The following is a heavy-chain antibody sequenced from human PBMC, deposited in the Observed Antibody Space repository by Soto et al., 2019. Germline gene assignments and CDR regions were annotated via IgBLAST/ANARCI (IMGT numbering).Heavy chain of an antibody. CDR2: INPNSGGT. V-gene: IGHV1-2*02. J-gene: IGHJ6*02. Sequence: ASVKVSCKASGYTFTGYYMHWVRQAPGQGLEWMGWINPNSGGTNYAQKFQGRVTMTRDTSISTAYMELSRLRPDDTAVYYCARDQGWMYYDFWSGYYGMDVWGQGTTVTVS. D-gene: IGHD3-3*01. CDR3: ARDQGWMYYDFWSGYYGMDV. CDR1: GYTFTGYY.